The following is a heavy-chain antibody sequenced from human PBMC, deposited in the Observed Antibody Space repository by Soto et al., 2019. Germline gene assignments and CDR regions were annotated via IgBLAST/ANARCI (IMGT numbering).Heavy chain of an antibody. V-gene: IGHV3-48*02. J-gene: IGHJ4*02. CDR2: FSGGGRPI. CDR1: GFTFSTFS. D-gene: IGHD6-19*01. CDR3: ARDLGWAFDS. Sequence: EVQLVESGGGSVQPGGSLRLSCAASGFTFSTFSMNWVRQAPGRGLEWISYFSGGGRPISYADSVKCRFTISRDNAKNSLYLQMDSLTDEDTAVYYCARDLGWAFDSWGQGTLVTVSS.